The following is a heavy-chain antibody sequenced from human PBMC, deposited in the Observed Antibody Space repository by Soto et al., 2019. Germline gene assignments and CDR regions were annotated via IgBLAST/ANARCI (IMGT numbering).Heavy chain of an antibody. Sequence: QVQLVESGGGLVKPGGSLRLSCAASGFTFSDYYMSWIRQAPGKGLEWVSYISSSSSYTNYADSVKGRFTISRDNAKNALYLQMNSLRAEDTAVYYCARDTIAAAAGEDYFDYWGKGTLVTVSS. CDR3: ARDTIAAAAGEDYFDY. CDR2: ISSSSSYT. CDR1: GFTFSDYY. D-gene: IGHD6-13*01. V-gene: IGHV3-11*06. J-gene: IGHJ4*02.